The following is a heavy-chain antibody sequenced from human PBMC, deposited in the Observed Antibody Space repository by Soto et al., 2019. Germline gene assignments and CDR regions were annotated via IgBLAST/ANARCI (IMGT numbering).Heavy chain of an antibody. J-gene: IGHJ3*02. D-gene: IGHD2-8*01. CDR2: INTDASRA. CDR3: ARVLGSPGPSRCVLYI. V-gene: IGHV3-74*01. Sequence: GFNRLSCAASRFKFSNYWMHWVRQAPGKGLVWVAHINTDASRANYADSVKGRFTISRDNAKNTLYLQMNSLRAEDTAVYYCARVLGSPGPSRCVLYICGQGTTVTGSS. CDR1: RFKFSNYW.